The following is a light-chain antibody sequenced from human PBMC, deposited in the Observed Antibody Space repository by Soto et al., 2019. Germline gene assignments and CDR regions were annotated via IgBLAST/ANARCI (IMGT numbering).Light chain of an antibody. Sequence: EIVLTQSPATLSLSPGERATLSCRASQSVSSYLAWYHQKPGQAPRLLIYGAYTRATGIPARFSGSGSGTEFTLTISSLQSENFAVYYCQQYNNWPGTFGQGTKVDIK. CDR2: GAY. V-gene: IGKV3-15*01. J-gene: IGKJ1*01. CDR1: QSVSSY. CDR3: QQYNNWPGT.